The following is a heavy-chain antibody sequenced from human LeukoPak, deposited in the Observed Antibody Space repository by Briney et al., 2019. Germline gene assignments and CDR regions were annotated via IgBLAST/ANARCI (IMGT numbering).Heavy chain of an antibody. Sequence: GGSLRLSCAASGFTFSSYSMNWVRQAPGKGLEWVSYISSRSATIYYADSVKGRFTISRDNAKNSLYLQMNSLRAEDTAVYYCARDPLSSSSFDLWGQGTLVTASS. D-gene: IGHD6-13*01. CDR3: ARDPLSSSSFDL. J-gene: IGHJ4*02. V-gene: IGHV3-48*01. CDR1: GFTFSSYS. CDR2: ISSRSATI.